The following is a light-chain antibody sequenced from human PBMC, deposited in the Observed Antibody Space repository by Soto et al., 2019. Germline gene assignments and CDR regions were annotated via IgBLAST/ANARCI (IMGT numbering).Light chain of an antibody. V-gene: IGKV3-20*01. CDR2: TTS. CDR1: QSVGKNY. J-gene: IGKJ4*01. CDR3: HQYDTSPLT. Sequence: EIVLTQSPGTLSLSPGDRATLSCRASQSVGKNYLSWYQQKPGPVPRLLIYTTSNRATGIPDRFSGTGSGTYFTLTISRLEPDDFAVYYCHQYDTSPLTFGGGTKVEIK.